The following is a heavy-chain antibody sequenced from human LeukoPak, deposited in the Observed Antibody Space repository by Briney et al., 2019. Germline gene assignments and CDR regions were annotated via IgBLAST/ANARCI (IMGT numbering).Heavy chain of an antibody. CDR2: IYYSGST. V-gene: IGHV4-59*01. CDR3: ARDLIYYYGMDV. J-gene: IGHJ6*02. CDR1: GGSLSSYY. Sequence: SETLSLACTVSGGSLSSYYWSWIRQPPGKGLEWIGYIYYSGSTNYNPSLKSRVTISVDTSKNQFSLKLSSVTAADTAVYYCARDLIYYYGMDVWGQGTTVTVSS.